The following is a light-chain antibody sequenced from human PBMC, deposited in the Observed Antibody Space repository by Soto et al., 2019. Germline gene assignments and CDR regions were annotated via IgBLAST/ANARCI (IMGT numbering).Light chain of an antibody. V-gene: IGKV1-39*01. Sequence: DIQITQSPSSLAASVGARVTITCRASQSISTYLNWYQQKPGKAPKVLIFDASRLQSGVASRFSGSGSGTDFTLTISSLQPEDSATYYCQQSYSAPWTFGQGTKVQVK. CDR1: QSISTY. CDR3: QQSYSAPWT. CDR2: DAS. J-gene: IGKJ1*01.